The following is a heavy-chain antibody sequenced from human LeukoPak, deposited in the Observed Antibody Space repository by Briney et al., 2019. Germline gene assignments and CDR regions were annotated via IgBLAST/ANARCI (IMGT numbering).Heavy chain of an antibody. Sequence: GASVKVSCKASGYTFTSYGISWVRQAPGQGLEWMGWISAYNGNANYAQKFQGRVTITADESTSTAYMELSSLRSEDTAVYYCASIKDYSNYTPYYYYYMDVWGKGTTVTVSS. J-gene: IGHJ6*03. CDR1: GYTFTSYG. CDR3: ASIKDYSNYTPYYYYYMDV. CDR2: ISAYNGNA. D-gene: IGHD4-11*01. V-gene: IGHV1-18*01.